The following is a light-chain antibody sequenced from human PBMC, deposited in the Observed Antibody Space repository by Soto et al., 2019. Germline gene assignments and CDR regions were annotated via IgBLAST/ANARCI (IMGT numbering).Light chain of an antibody. V-gene: IGKV1-27*01. CDR2: AAS. Sequence: DIQMTQSPSSLSASVGDRVTITCRAAQDISNYLAWYQQKPGKVPKLLIYAASTLQSGVPSRFRGSGSGTDFTLTISSLQPEDGATYYCQKYNSAPTWTFGQGTKVEIK. CDR1: QDISNY. J-gene: IGKJ1*01. CDR3: QKYNSAPTWT.